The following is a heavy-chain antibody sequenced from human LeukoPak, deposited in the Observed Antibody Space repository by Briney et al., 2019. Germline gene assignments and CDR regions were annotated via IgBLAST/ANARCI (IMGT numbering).Heavy chain of an antibody. CDR1: GFTFSSYE. J-gene: IGHJ4*02. CDR3: AREAPTGYYEFDY. CDR2: ISSSGSTI. D-gene: IGHD3-9*01. V-gene: IGHV3-48*03. Sequence: PGGSLRLSCAASGFTFSSYEMNWVRQAPGKGLEWVSYISSSGSTIHYADSVEGRFTISRDNAKNSLYLQMNSLRAEDTAVYYCAREAPTGYYEFDYWGQGTLVTVSS.